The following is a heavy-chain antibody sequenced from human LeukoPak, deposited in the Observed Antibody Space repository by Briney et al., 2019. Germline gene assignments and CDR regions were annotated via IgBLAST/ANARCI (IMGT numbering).Heavy chain of an antibody. Sequence: ASVKVSCKASGYTFTSYDINWVRQATGQGLEWMGWMNPNSGNTGYAQKFQGRVTMTRNTSISTAYMELSSLRSEDTAVYYCARGYSGYAPHDYWGQGTLVTVSS. CDR1: GYTFTSYD. J-gene: IGHJ4*02. D-gene: IGHD5-12*01. CDR3: ARGYSGYAPHDY. V-gene: IGHV1-8*01. CDR2: MNPNSGNT.